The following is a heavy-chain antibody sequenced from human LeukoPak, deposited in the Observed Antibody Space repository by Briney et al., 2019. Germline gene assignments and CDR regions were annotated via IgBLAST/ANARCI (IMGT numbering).Heavy chain of an antibody. CDR3: ASLHYDDYVFDY. D-gene: IGHD4-17*01. Sequence: PGGSLRLSCVASGFALSSFWMHWVRQAPGKGLEWVSVIYSGGSTYYADSVKGRFTISRDNSKNTLYLQMNSLRAEDTAVYYCASLHYDDYVFDYWGQGTLVTVSS. J-gene: IGHJ4*02. CDR1: GFALSSFW. V-gene: IGHV3-66*01. CDR2: IYSGGST.